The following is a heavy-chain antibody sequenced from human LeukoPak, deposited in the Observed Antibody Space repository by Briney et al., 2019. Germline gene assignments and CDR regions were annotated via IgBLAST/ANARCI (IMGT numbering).Heavy chain of an antibody. CDR1: GFTFSKNW. J-gene: IGHJ3*02. D-gene: IGHD1-26*01. Sequence: PGGSLRLSCAASGFTFSKNWLHWVRQAPGKGLVWVSRISPDDKTTSYADSVKGRFTVSRDDAKKTLYLQMNSPRAEDTAVYYCLTIVETTIDGFDIWGQGAMVTVSS. V-gene: IGHV3-74*01. CDR2: ISPDDKTT. CDR3: LTIVETTIDGFDI.